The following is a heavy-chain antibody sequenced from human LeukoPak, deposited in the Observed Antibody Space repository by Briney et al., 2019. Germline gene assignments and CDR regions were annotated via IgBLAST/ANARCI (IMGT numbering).Heavy chain of an antibody. D-gene: IGHD3-10*01. V-gene: IGHV1-24*01. J-gene: IGHJ4*02. CDR3: ASMLRGIVVPRFDD. CDR2: FDPEDGET. CDR1: GFTLTELS. Sequence: ASVKVSCKVSGFTLTELSMHWVRQAPGKGLEWMGGFDPEDGETIYAQNFQGRVTMTEDTSTDTAYMELSSLRSDDTAVYYCASMLRGIVVPRFDDWGQGTLVTVSS.